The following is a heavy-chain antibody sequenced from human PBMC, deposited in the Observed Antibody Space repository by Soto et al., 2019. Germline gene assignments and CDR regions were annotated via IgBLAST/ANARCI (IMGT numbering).Heavy chain of an antibody. CDR3: ARGSSGWSAHYYFDY. D-gene: IGHD6-19*01. V-gene: IGHV4-39*01. Sequence: SETLSLTCTVSGGSISSSSYYWGWIRQPPGKGLEWIGSIYYSGSTYYNPSLKSRVTISVDTSKNQFSLKLSSVTAADTAVYYCARGSSGWSAHYYFDYWRQGTLVTVSS. CDR2: IYYSGST. CDR1: GGSISSSSYY. J-gene: IGHJ4*02.